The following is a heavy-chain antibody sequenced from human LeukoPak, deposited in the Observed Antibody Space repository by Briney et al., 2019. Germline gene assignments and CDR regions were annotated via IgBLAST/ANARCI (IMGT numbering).Heavy chain of an antibody. D-gene: IGHD6-13*01. J-gene: IGHJ4*02. CDR2: INHSGST. Sequence: PSETLSLTCAVYGGSFSGYYWSWIRQPPGKGLEWIGEINHSGSTNYDPSLKSRVTISVDTSKNQFSLKLSSVTAADTAVYYCARRGGSSWYPFDYWGQGTLVTVSS. CDR1: GGSFSGYY. V-gene: IGHV4-34*01. CDR3: ARRGGSSWYPFDY.